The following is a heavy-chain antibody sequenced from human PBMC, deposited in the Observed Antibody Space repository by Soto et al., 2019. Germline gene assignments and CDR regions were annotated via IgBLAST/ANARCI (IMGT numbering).Heavy chain of an antibody. CDR1: GDSITDYY. V-gene: IGHV4-59*01. Sequence: QVQLLESGPGLVKPSETLSLTCTVSGDSITDYYWSWIRESPGKGLEWIAYIHHTGTANYNPSLKSRVTISVDTSKSQFSLRLSSVTAADTAVYFCARYSVATIRFFDYWGQGTLVTVSS. J-gene: IGHJ4*02. CDR2: IHHTGTA. D-gene: IGHD5-12*01. CDR3: ARYSVATIRFFDY.